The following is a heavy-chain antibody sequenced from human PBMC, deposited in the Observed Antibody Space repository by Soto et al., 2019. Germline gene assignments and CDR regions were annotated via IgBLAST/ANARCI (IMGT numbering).Heavy chain of an antibody. J-gene: IGHJ6*02. V-gene: IGHV3-30-3*01. CDR1: GFTFSSYA. CDR3: ARGITIFGVVIQYYYYGMDV. D-gene: IGHD3-3*01. Sequence: GGSLRLSCAASGFTFSSYAMHWVRQAPGKGLEWVAVISYDGSNKYYADSVKGRLTISRDNSKNTLYLQMNSLRAEDTAVYYCARGITIFGVVIQYYYYGMDVWGQGTTVTVSS. CDR2: ISYDGSNK.